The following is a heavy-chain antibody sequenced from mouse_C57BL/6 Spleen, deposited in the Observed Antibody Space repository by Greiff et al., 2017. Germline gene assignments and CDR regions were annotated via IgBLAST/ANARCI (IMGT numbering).Heavy chain of an antibody. CDR3: ARAGYYFDY. CDR2: IDPSDSYT. CDR1: GYTFTSYW. Sequence: QVHVKQSGAELVKPGASVKLSCKASGYTFTSYWMQWVKQRPGQGLEWIGEIDPSDSYTNYNQKFKGKATLTVDPSSSTAYMQLSSLTSEDSAVYYCARAGYYFDYWGQGTTLTVSS. V-gene: IGHV1-50*01. D-gene: IGHD2-2*01. J-gene: IGHJ2*01.